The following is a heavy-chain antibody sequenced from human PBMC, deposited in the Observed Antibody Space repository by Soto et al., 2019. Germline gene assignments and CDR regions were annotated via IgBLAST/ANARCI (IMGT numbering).Heavy chain of an antibody. CDR2: MNTKSGTR. Sequence: QVQLVQSGAELKKPGASVKVSCKTSGYTFTDYDINWVRLAPGLGLEWLGWMNTKSGTRGHAQKFQGRINMTRDASINTAYLELSGLTSEDAAIYFCAREAGEDYGDFFRLWGQGTLVAVSS. D-gene: IGHD4-17*01. CDR3: AREAGEDYGDFFRL. CDR1: GYTFTDYD. J-gene: IGHJ4*02. V-gene: IGHV1-8*02.